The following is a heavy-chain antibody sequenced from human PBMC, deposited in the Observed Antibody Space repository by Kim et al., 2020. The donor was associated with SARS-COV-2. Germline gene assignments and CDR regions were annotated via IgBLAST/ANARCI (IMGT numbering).Heavy chain of an antibody. CDR3: ARDSQSQGDGMDV. CDR1: GGSISSGGYY. Sequence: SETLSLTCTVSGGSISSGGYYWSWIRQHPGKGLEWIGYIYYSGSTYYNPSLKSRVTISVDTSKNQFSLKLSSVTAADTAVYYCARDSQSQGDGMDVWGQGTTVTVSS. CDR2: IYYSGST. V-gene: IGHV4-31*03. J-gene: IGHJ6*02. D-gene: IGHD3-10*01.